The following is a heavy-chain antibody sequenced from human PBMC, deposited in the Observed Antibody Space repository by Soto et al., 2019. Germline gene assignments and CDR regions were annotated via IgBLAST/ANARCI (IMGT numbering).Heavy chain of an antibody. J-gene: IGHJ5*02. CDR3: ARALGTYYYDSSGYYWSWFDP. CDR2: IYHSGST. D-gene: IGHD3-22*01. Sequence: PSETLSLTCAVSGGSISSGGYSWSWIRQPPGKGLEWIGYIYHSGSTYYNPSLKSRVTISVDRSKNQFSLKLSSVTAADTAVYYCARALGTYYYDSSGYYWSWFDPWGQGTLVTVSS. CDR1: GGSISSGGYS. V-gene: IGHV4-30-2*01.